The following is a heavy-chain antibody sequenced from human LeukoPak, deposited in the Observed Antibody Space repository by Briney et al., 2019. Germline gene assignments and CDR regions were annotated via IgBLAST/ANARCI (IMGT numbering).Heavy chain of an antibody. D-gene: IGHD3-22*01. CDR2: IYPGDSDT. Sequence: GESLKISCKGSGYSFTSYWIGWVRQMPGKGLEWMGIIYPGDSDTRYSPSFQGQVTNSADKSINTAYLQWSSLKASDTAVYYCARPYYYDSSGYYFGYWGQGTLVTVSS. V-gene: IGHV5-51*01. J-gene: IGHJ4*02. CDR3: ARPYYYDSSGYYFGY. CDR1: GYSFTSYW.